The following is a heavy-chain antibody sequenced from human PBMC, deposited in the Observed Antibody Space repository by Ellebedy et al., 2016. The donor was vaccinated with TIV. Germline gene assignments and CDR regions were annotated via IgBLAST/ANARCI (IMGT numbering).Heavy chain of an antibody. J-gene: IGHJ3*02. D-gene: IGHD6-19*01. Sequence: GESLKISCAASGFTFSSYSINWVRQAPGKGLEWVSYISSTSSTIYYADSVKGRFTISRDNAKNSLYLQMNSLRDEDTAVYYCARDREQWLAPDAFDIWGQGTMVTVSS. CDR1: GFTFSSYS. CDR3: ARDREQWLAPDAFDI. CDR2: ISSTSSTI. V-gene: IGHV3-48*02.